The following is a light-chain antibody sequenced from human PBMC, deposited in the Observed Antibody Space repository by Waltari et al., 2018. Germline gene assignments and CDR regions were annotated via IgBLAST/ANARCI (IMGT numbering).Light chain of an antibody. V-gene: IGKV2-30*01. CDR1: QRVVSSDGNTF. CDR3: MQGTHWPYT. Sequence: DVVMTQSPLSLPVTLGQPASISCRSSQRVVSSDGNTFLNWFHQRPGQSPRRLIYKVSNRDSGVPDRVSGSGSGNEFTLKISRVEAEDVGLYYCMQGTHWPYTFGQGTKLEIK. J-gene: IGKJ2*01. CDR2: KVS.